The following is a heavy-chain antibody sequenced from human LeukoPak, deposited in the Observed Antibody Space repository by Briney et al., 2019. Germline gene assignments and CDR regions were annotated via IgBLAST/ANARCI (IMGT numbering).Heavy chain of an antibody. CDR1: GYTLTSYG. Sequence: ASVKVSCKASGYTLTSYGISWVRQAPGQGLEWMGWISAYNGNTNYAQKLQGRVTMTTDTSTSTAYMELRSLRSDGTAVYHCARDLHIDYFDYWGQGTLVTVSS. V-gene: IGHV1-18*01. CDR3: ARDLHIDYFDY. CDR2: ISAYNGNT. J-gene: IGHJ4*02.